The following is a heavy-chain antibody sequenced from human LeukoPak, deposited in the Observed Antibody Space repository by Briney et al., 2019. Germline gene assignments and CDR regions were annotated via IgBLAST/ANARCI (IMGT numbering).Heavy chain of an antibody. CDR1: GFTFSKYA. CDR2: INGGGGST. V-gene: IGHV3-23*01. CDR3: AKSPTYHYDSSAYRHFDY. Sequence: PGGSLRLSCAASGFTFSKYAMTWVRQAPGKGLEWVSAINGGGGSTFYADSVKGRFTISRDNSKNTLYLQMNSLRAEDTAVYYCAKSPTYHYDSSAYRHFDYWGQGTLVTVSS. D-gene: IGHD3-22*01. J-gene: IGHJ4*02.